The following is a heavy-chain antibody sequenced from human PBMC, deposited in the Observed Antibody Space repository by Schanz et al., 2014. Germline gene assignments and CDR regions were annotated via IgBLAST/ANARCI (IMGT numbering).Heavy chain of an antibody. CDR2: ISSTSSYI. J-gene: IGHJ4*02. V-gene: IGHV3-21*02. Sequence: VQLVDSGGGLVKPGGSLRLSCAASGFTFSNYSMNWVRQAPGKGLEWVSSISSTSSYIFYADSVKGRFTISRDNAKNSLYLQMNSLRAEDTAVYYCAKDQGSYGSGSYSYFDYWGQGTLATVSS. CDR1: GFTFSNYS. CDR3: AKDQGSYGSGSYSYFDY. D-gene: IGHD3-10*01.